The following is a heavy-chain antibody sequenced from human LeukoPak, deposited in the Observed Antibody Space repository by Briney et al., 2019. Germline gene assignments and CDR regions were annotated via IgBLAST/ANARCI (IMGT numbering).Heavy chain of an antibody. V-gene: IGHV1-2*02. D-gene: IGHD2-15*01. CDR2: INPNSGGT. CDR3: ARERCSGGSCYATVDY. J-gene: IGHJ4*02. CDR1: GYTFTDNY. Sequence: ASVTVSCKASGYTFTDNYMHWVRQAPGQGLECMGWINPNSGGTNYAQKFRVRVTMTRDTSISTAYMELSRLTFDDTAIYYCARERCSGGSCYATVDYWGQGTLVTVSS.